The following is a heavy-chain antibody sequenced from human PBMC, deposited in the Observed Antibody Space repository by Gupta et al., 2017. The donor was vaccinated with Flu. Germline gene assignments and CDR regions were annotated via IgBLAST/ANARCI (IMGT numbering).Heavy chain of an antibody. J-gene: IGHJ4*02. CDR3: ANLVAGYSYGFDY. CDR2: ISGSGGST. V-gene: IGHV3-23*01. D-gene: IGHD5-18*01. CDR1: GFTFSSYA. Sequence: EVRLLESGGGLVQPGGSLRLSCAASGFTFSSYAMSWVRQAPGKGLEWVSAISGSGGSTYYADSVKGRFTISRDNSKNTLYLQMNSLRAEDTAVYYCANLVAGYSYGFDYWGQGTLVTVSS.